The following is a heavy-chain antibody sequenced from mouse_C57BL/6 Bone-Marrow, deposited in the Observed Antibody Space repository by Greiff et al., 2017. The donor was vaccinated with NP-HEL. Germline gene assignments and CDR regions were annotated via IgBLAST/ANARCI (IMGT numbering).Heavy chain of an antibody. D-gene: IGHD5-1*01. CDR3: ARSREYPAWFAY. V-gene: IGHV1-81*01. CDR1: GYTFTSYG. Sequence: QVQLQQSGAELARPGASVKLSCKASGYTFTSYGISWVKQRTGQGLEWIGEIYPRSGNTYYNEKFKGKATLTADKSSSTAYMELRSLTSEDSAVYFCARSREYPAWFAYWGQGTLVTVSA. J-gene: IGHJ3*01. CDR2: IYPRSGNT.